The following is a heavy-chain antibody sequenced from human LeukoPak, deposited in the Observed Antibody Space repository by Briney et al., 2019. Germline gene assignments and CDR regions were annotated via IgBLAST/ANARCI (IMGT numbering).Heavy chain of an antibody. CDR2: IVVASGTT. CDR1: GFTVTNSA. Sequence: SGNVSGKASGFTVTNSAIQGVRQSRGQRLEWVGWIVVASGTTNFAQKFQGRVTLTRDMSTSTSYTYLSGLRSEDTAVYYCAADQLVDGAWGQGTLVTVSS. V-gene: IGHV1-58*02. J-gene: IGHJ5*02. D-gene: IGHD2-15*01. CDR3: AADQLVDGA.